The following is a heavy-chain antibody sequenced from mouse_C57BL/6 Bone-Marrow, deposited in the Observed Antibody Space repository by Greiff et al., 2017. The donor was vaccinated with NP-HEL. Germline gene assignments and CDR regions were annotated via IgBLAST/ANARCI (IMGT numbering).Heavy chain of an antibody. CDR3: ASGGYYGSKYYYAMDY. J-gene: IGHJ4*01. Sequence: EVNVVESGGDLVKPGGSLKLSCAASGFTFSSYGLSWVRQTPDKRLEWVATISSGGSYTSYPDSVQGRFTISRDNATNTLYLQMSSLKSEDTAMYYCASGGYYGSKYYYAMDYWGQGTSVTVSS. CDR1: GFTFSSYG. V-gene: IGHV5-6*01. D-gene: IGHD1-1*01. CDR2: ISSGGSYT.